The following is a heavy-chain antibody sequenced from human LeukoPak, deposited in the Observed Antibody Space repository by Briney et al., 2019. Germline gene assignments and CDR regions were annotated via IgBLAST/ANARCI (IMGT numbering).Heavy chain of an antibody. D-gene: IGHD2-15*01. CDR1: AGSISSFY. V-gene: IGHV4-59*01. J-gene: IGHJ6*03. CDR3: ARTTEGYCRGGSCYYYYYYMDV. Sequence: KPSETLSLTCTVAAGSISSFYWSWIRQPPGKGLEWIGYIHYSGSTNYHPTLKSRVTITVDTSTNPFSLKLSSVTAADTAVYYCARTTEGYCRGGSCYYYYYYMDVWGKGTTVTVSS. CDR2: IHYSGST.